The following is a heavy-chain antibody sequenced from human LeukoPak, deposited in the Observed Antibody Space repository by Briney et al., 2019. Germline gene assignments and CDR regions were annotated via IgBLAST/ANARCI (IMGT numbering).Heavy chain of an antibody. CDR1: GFTFSSYA. CDR2: ISYDGSNK. CDR3: ATFDYGDYEYYFDY. Sequence: GGSLRLSCAASGFTFSSYAMHWVRQAPGKGLEWVAVISYDGSNKYYADSVKGRFTISRDNSKNTLYLQMNSLRAEDTAVYYCATFDYGDYEYYFDYWGQETLVTVSS. V-gene: IGHV3-30*04. J-gene: IGHJ4*02. D-gene: IGHD4-17*01.